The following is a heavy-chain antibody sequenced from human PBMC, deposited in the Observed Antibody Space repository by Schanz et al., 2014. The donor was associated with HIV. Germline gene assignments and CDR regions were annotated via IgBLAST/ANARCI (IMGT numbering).Heavy chain of an antibody. CDR2: ISYNGNEK. Sequence: QVQLVESGGGVVQPGRSLRLSCATTGFPLRDYGMHWVRQAAGKGLEWLAFISYNGNEKDYGDSVKGRFNISRDNSRNTLNLQMKSLRAEDTAVYYCAKDRNYYDSKYRGKGNYYYYYGMDVWGQGTTVTVSS. CDR3: AKDRNYYDSKYRGKGNYYYYYGMDV. CDR1: GFPLRDYG. J-gene: IGHJ6*02. D-gene: IGHD3-22*01. V-gene: IGHV3-30*18.